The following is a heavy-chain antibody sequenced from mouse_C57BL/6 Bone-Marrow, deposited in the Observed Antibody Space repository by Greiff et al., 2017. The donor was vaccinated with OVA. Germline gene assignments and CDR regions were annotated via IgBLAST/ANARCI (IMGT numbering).Heavy chain of an antibody. Sequence: EVKVVESGGGLVKPGGSLKLSCAASGFTFSSYAMSWVRQTPEKRLEWVATISDGGGYTYYPDNVKGRVTISRDNAKNNLYLQMSHLKSEDTAMYDCARDPYGYDAGFAYWGQGTLVTVSA. D-gene: IGHD2-2*01. V-gene: IGHV5-4*01. J-gene: IGHJ3*01. CDR1: GFTFSSYA. CDR3: ARDPYGYDAGFAY. CDR2: ISDGGGYT.